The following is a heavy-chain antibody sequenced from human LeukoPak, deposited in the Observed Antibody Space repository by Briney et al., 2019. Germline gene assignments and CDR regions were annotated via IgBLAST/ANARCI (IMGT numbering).Heavy chain of an antibody. J-gene: IGHJ5*02. D-gene: IGHD6-13*01. CDR3: ARGYSSSWHGDWFDP. CDR2: IYTSGST. Sequence: PSETLSLTCTVSGGSISSGSYYWSWIRQPAGKGLEWIGRIYTSGSTNYSPSLKSRVTISVDTSKNQFSLKLSSVTAADTAVYYCARGYSSSWHGDWFDPWGQGTLVTVSS. CDR1: GGSISSGSYY. V-gene: IGHV4-61*02.